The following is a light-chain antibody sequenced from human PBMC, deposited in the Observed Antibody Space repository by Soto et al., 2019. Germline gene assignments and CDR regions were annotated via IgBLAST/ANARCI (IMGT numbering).Light chain of an antibody. CDR1: QSVSSY. Sequence: EIVLTQSPATLSLSPGQRATLSCRARQSVSSYLAWYQQKPGQAPRLLIYDASNRATGIPARFSGSGSGTDFTLTISSLEPEDFAVYYCQQRSNWPPVSVTFGGGTKVEIK. CDR2: DAS. J-gene: IGKJ4*01. V-gene: IGKV3-11*01. CDR3: QQRSNWPPVSVT.